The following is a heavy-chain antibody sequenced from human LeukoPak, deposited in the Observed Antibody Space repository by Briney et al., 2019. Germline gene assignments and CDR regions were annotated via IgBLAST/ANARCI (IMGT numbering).Heavy chain of an antibody. D-gene: IGHD3-10*01. CDR2: IYYSGAT. Sequence: PSETLSLTCTVSGGSISNYYWSWIRQPPGKGLEWIGHIYYSGATKYNPSLKSRITISVDTSKNQFSLMLSPVTAADTAVYYCARFGITVVRGGKYYFDYWGQGTLVTVSS. V-gene: IGHV4-59*08. CDR1: GGSISNYY. J-gene: IGHJ4*02. CDR3: ARFGITVVRGGKYYFDY.